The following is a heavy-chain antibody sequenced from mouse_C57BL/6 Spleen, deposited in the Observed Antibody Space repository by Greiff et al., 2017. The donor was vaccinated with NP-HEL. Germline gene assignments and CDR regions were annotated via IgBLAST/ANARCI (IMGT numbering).Heavy chain of an antibody. CDR3: ARSDGSPTGYWYFDV. D-gene: IGHD1-1*01. Sequence: EVQLQQSGPELVKPGDSVKISCKASGYSFTGYFMNWVMQSHGKSLEWIGRINPYNGDTFYNQKFKGKATLTVDKSSSTAHMELRSLTSEDSAVYYCARSDGSPTGYWYFDVWGTGTTVTVSS. CDR2: INPYNGDT. J-gene: IGHJ1*03. V-gene: IGHV1-20*01. CDR1: GYSFTGYF.